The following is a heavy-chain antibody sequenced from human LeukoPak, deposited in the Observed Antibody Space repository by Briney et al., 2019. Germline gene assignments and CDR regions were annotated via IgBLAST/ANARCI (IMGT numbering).Heavy chain of an antibody. J-gene: IGHJ3*02. D-gene: IGHD6-19*01. CDR2: IYYTGST. CDR1: GDSMRSYF. V-gene: IGHV4-59*01. CDR3: ASVPSSGSYRDAFDI. Sequence: SETLSLTCTVSGDSMRSYFWSWIRQPPGKGLEWIGYIYYTGSTNYNPSLKSRVTILVDTSKNQFSLKLTSVTAADTAVYYCASVPSSGSYRDAFDIWGQGTMVTVSS.